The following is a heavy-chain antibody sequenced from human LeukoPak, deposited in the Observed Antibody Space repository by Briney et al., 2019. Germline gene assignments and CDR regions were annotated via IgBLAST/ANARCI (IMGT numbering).Heavy chain of an antibody. CDR2: INHSGST. J-gene: IGHJ5*02. CDR3: ASHVDPNNWFDP. Sequence: SETLSLTCAVYGGSFSGYYWSWIRQPPGKGLEWIGEINHSGSTNYNPSLKSRVTISVDTSKNQFSLKLSSVTAADTAVYYCASHVDPNNWFDPWGQGTLVTVSS. CDR1: GGSFSGYY. V-gene: IGHV4-34*01. D-gene: IGHD5-12*01.